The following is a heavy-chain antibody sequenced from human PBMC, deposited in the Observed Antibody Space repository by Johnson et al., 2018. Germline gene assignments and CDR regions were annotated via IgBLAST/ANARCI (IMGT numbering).Heavy chain of an antibody. CDR2: IYYSGST. D-gene: IGHD7-27*01. J-gene: IGHJ6*03. CDR3: ARGNWGSDYYYYMDV. V-gene: IGHV4-59*01. Sequence: QVQLVQSGPGLVKPSETLSLTCTVSGGSISSYYWSWIRQPPGKGLEWIGYIYYSGSTNYNPSLKSRVTISVDTSKNQFSLKLSSVTAADTAVYYCARGNWGSDYYYYMDVWGKGTTVTVSS. CDR1: GGSISSYY.